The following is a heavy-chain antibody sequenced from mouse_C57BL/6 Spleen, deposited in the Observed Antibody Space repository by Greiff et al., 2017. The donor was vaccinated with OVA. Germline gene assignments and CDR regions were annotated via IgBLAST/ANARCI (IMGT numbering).Heavy chain of an antibody. J-gene: IGHJ1*03. Sequence: EVKVEESGGGLVKPGGSLKLSCAASGFTFSSYAMSWVRQTPEKRLEWVATISDGGSYTYYPDNVKGRFTISRDNAKNNLYLQMSHLKSEDTAMYYCARMGAGGLRRDWYFDVWGTGTTVTVSS. CDR2: ISDGGSYT. D-gene: IGHD2-4*01. V-gene: IGHV5-4*03. CDR1: GFTFSSYA. CDR3: ARMGAGGLRRDWYFDV.